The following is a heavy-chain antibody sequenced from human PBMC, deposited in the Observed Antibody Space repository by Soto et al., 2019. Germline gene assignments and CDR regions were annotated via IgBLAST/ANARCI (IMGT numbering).Heavy chain of an antibody. J-gene: IGHJ3*02. CDR2: IYYSGST. CDR3: ASLTDDAFDI. D-gene: IGHD3-9*01. V-gene: IGHV4-59*08. CDR1: GGSISSYY. Sequence: SETLSLTCTVSGGSISSYYWSWIRQPPGKGLEWIGYIYYSGSTNYNPSLKSRVTISVDTSKNQFSLKLSSVTSADTAVYYCASLTDDAFDIWGQGTMVTVSS.